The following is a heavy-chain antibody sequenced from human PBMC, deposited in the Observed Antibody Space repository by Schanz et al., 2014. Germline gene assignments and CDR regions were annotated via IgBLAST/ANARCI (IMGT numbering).Heavy chain of an antibody. CDR2: ISAYNGHT. J-gene: IGHJ4*02. CDR1: GYTFTTYV. CDR3: ARDRDQWDVNFCDY. V-gene: IGHV1-18*01. Sequence: QVQLVQSGREVKKPGASVKVSCKASGYTFTTYVISWVRQAPGQGLEWMGWISAYNGHTNYAQKFQGRVTMTTDTSTSTAYMELRSLRSDDTAVYYCARDRDQWDVNFCDYWGRGTLVIVSS. D-gene: IGHD1-26*01.